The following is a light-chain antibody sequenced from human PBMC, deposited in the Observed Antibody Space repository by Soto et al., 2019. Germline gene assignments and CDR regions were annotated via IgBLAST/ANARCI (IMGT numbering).Light chain of an antibody. V-gene: IGKV1-5*03. CDR1: QTISSC. J-gene: IGKJ1*01. Sequence: DIQMTQSPSTLSGSVGDRVTITCLASQTISSCLAWYQQKPGKAPKLLIYKASTLKSGVPSRFSGSGSGTEFTLTISSLQPDDFATYYCQHYNTFSGTFGQGTKVDIK. CDR3: QHYNTFSGT. CDR2: KAS.